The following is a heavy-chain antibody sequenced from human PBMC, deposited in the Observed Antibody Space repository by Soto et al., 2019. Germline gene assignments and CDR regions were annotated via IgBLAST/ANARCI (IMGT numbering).Heavy chain of an antibody. V-gene: IGHV4-30-2*01. CDR2: IYHSGST. J-gene: IGHJ4*02. CDR3: ARVPGGRGVIPYFDY. CDR1: GGSISSGGYS. Sequence: SETLSLTCAVSGGSISSGGYSWSWIRQPPGKGLEWIGYIYHSGSTYYNPSLKSRVTISVDRSKNQFSLKLSSVTAADTAVYYCARVPGGRGVIPYFDYWGQGTLVTVSS. D-gene: IGHD3-10*01.